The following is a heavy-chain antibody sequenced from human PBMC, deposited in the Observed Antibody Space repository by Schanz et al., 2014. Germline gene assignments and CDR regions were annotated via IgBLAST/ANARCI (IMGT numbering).Heavy chain of an antibody. Sequence: QVQLVQSGAEVKKPGASVKVSCKASGYTFTSYGINWVRQAPGQGLEWMGRIIPILGIATYAQKFQGRVTITADKSTSTASMELSSLRSEDTAVYYCARGPSQGYSYGHNIGAYYYCMDVWGQGTTVTVSS. CDR1: GYTFTSYG. D-gene: IGHD5-18*01. V-gene: IGHV1-69*04. J-gene: IGHJ6*02. CDR3: ARGPSQGYSYGHNIGAYYYCMDV. CDR2: IIPILGIA.